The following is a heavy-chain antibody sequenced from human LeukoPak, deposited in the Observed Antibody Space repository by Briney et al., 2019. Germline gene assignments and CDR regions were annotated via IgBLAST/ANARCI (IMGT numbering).Heavy chain of an antibody. J-gene: IGHJ4*02. D-gene: IGHD5-12*01. Sequence: GGSLRLSCIASGFTLSTSWMSWVRQAPGKGLEWVANINQDSSEKLYVDSVKGRFTISRDNAKNSLYLQMNSLRAEDTAVYYCARENGYGPYFDYWGQGTLVTVSS. CDR1: GFTLSTSW. CDR3: ARENGYGPYFDY. V-gene: IGHV3-7*01. CDR2: INQDSSEK.